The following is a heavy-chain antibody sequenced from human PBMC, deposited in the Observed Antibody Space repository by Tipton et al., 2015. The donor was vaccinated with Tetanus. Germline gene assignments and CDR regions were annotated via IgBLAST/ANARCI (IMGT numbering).Heavy chain of an antibody. Sequence: GLVKPSETLSLTCTVSGGSISSYYWSWIRQPAGKGLEWIGRIYTSGSTNYNPPPKSRVTMSVDTSKNPFSLKLSFVTAADTAVYYCARDNVGHYYDSSGYSHYYGMDVWGQGTTVTVSS. D-gene: IGHD3-22*01. CDR3: ARDNVGHYYDSSGYSHYYGMDV. J-gene: IGHJ6*02. CDR1: GGSISSYY. V-gene: IGHV4-4*07. CDR2: IYTSGST.